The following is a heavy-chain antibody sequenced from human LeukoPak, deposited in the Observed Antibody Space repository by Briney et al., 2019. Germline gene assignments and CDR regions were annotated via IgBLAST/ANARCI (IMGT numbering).Heavy chain of an antibody. CDR3: ARVAGGDYLRDAFDI. CDR1: GYRFSSYS. V-gene: IGHV3-48*04. CDR2: ISSTGLTI. D-gene: IGHD4-17*01. J-gene: IGHJ3*02. Sequence: GGSLRLSCAASGYRFSSYSMNWVRQAPGKGLEWVSYISSTGLTIYYADSVKGRFTISRDDAKNSLYLQMNSLRAEDTAVYYCARVAGGDYLRDAFDIWGQGTMVTVSS.